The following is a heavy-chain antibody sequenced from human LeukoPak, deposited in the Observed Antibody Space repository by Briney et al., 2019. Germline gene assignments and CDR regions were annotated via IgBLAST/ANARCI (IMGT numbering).Heavy chain of an antibody. J-gene: IGHJ4*02. CDR3: ARHRAGGSGMAVDY. CDR2: IYYSGST. CDR1: GGSISSSSYY. V-gene: IGHV4-39*01. Sequence: PSETLSLTCTVSGGSISSSSYYWGWIRQPPGKGLEWIGIIYYSGSTYYNPSLKSRLTISVDTSKNQFPLKVSSVTAADTAVYYCARHRAGGSGMAVDYWGQGTLVTVSS. D-gene: IGHD3-10*01.